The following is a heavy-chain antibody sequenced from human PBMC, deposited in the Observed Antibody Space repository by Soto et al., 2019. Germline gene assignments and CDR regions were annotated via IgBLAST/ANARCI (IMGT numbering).Heavy chain of an antibody. CDR1: GGSISSGGYY. V-gene: IGHV4-31*03. D-gene: IGHD3-3*01. CDR3: ARAHRFLEWLLPSSWFDP. CDR2: IYYSGST. Sequence: QVQLQESGPGLVKPSQTLSLTCTVSGGSISSGGYYWSWIRQHPGKGLEWIGYIYYSGSTYYNPSLKSRVTISVDTSKNQFSLKLSSVTAADTAVYYCARAHRFLEWLLPSSWFDPWGQGTLVTVSS. J-gene: IGHJ5*02.